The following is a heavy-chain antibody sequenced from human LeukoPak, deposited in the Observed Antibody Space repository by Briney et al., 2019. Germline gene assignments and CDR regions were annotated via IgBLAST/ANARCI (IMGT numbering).Heavy chain of an antibody. V-gene: IGHV3-15*01. D-gene: IGHD6-19*01. Sequence: PGGSLRPSCAASGFTFSNVWMSWVRQAPGKGLEWVGRIKSKTNGGTTDYAAPVKGRFTISRGDSKNTLYLQMNSLKTEDTAVYYCTTPLAVAPLYWGQGTLVTVSS. CDR3: TTPLAVAPLY. J-gene: IGHJ4*02. CDR1: GFTFSNVW. CDR2: IKSKTNGGTT.